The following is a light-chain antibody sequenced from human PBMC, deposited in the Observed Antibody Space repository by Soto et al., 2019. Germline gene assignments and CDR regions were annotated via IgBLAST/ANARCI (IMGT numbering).Light chain of an antibody. J-gene: IGKJ1*01. Sequence: IVLTQSPGTLSLSPGERATLSCRTSETITGRSLAWYQQKPGQAPRVLITSISNRATGIPDRFSGSGSGADVTLAIMRLEPEDFAVYYCQQFQTSRTFGQGTRVEI. CDR2: SIS. V-gene: IGKV3-20*01. CDR3: QQFQTSRT. CDR1: ETITGRS.